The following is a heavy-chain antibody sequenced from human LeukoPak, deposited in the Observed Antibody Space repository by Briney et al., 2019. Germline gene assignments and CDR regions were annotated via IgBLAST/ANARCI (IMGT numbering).Heavy chain of an antibody. J-gene: IGHJ5*02. V-gene: IGHV3-33*01. D-gene: IGHD1-26*01. CDR1: GLTFNNYA. CDR2: IWYDGSNK. Sequence: PGGSLRLSCVASGLTFNNYAMHWVRQAPGQGLEWVAVIWYDGSNKFYADSVKGRFTISRDNSKNTLYVQMHSLRAEDTAVYYCTRDSGTYNWFDPWGPGTLVTVSS. CDR3: TRDSGTYNWFDP.